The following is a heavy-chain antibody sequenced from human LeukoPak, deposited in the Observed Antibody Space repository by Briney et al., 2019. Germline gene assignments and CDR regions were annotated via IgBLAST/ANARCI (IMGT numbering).Heavy chain of an antibody. J-gene: IGHJ6*02. Sequence: ASVKVSCKASGYTFTSYGTSWVRQAPGQGLEWMGWISAYNGNTNYAQKLQGRVTMTTDTSTSTAYMELRSLRSDDTAVYYCARDCSSTSCYSWHYYYYGMDVWGQGTTVTVSS. V-gene: IGHV1-18*01. CDR3: ARDCSSTSCYSWHYYYYGMDV. CDR1: GYTFTSYG. CDR2: ISAYNGNT. D-gene: IGHD2-2*01.